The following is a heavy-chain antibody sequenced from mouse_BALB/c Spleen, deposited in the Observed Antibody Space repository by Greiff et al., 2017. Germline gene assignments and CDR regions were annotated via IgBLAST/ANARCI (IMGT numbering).Heavy chain of an antibody. Sequence: EVHLVESGGGLVQPGGSRKLSCAASGFTFSSFGMHWVRQAPEKGLEWVAYISSGSSTIYYADTVKGRFTISRDNPKNTLFLQMTSLRSEDTAMYYCASSLGYWGQGTTLTVSS. CDR1: GFTFSSFG. D-gene: IGHD4-1*01. CDR2: ISSGSSTI. J-gene: IGHJ2*01. CDR3: ASSLGY. V-gene: IGHV5-17*02.